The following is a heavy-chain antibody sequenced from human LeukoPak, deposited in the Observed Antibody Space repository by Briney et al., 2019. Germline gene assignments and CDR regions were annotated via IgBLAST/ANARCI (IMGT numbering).Heavy chain of an antibody. D-gene: IGHD6-13*01. V-gene: IGHV1-18*01. J-gene: IGHJ5*02. CDR2: ISAYNGNT. CDR3: ARTPVKQQLVPSWFDP. CDR1: GYTFTSYG. Sequence: ASVKVSCKASGYTFTSYGISWVRQAPGQGLEWMGWISAYNGNTNYAQKLQGRVTMTTDTSTSTAYMELRSLRSDDTAVHYCARTPVKQQLVPSWFDPWGQGTLVTVSS.